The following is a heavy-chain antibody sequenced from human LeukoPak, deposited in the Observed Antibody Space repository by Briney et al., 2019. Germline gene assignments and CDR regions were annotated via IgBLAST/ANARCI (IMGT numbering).Heavy chain of an antibody. CDR1: GFTLSSYG. CDR3: ARDLHGSWYPNWFDP. Sequence: PGRSLRLSCAASGFTLSSYGMHWVRQAPGKGLEWVAVIWYDGSNKYYADSVKGRFTISRDNSKNTLYLQMNSLRAEDTAVYYCARDLHGSWYPNWFDPWGQGTLVTVSS. D-gene: IGHD6-13*01. CDR2: IWYDGSNK. J-gene: IGHJ5*02. V-gene: IGHV3-33*01.